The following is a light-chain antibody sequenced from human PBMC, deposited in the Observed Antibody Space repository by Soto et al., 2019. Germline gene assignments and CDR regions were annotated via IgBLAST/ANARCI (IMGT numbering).Light chain of an antibody. CDR3: QQCDRSPWT. CDR2: GAS. CDR1: QTINSNY. V-gene: IGKV3-20*01. Sequence: EIVSTQSPGTLSLSPGESATLSCRASQTINSNYLVWFQQKPGQAPRLLIYGASSRATGIPDRFSGSGSGTDFTLTISSLEPEDFAVYYCQQCDRSPWTFGQGTKVDI. J-gene: IGKJ1*01.